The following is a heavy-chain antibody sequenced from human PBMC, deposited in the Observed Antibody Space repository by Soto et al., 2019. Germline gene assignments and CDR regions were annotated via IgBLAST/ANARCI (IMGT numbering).Heavy chain of an antibody. D-gene: IGHD6-19*01. CDR3: AKDARSYSSGWYYYGMDV. J-gene: IGHJ6*02. CDR2: ISYDGSNK. CDR1: GFTFSSYG. V-gene: IGHV3-30*18. Sequence: PGGSLRLSCAASGFTFSSYGMHWVRQAPGKGLEWVAVISYDGSNKYYADSVKGRFTISRDNSKNTLYPQMNSLRAEDTAVYYCAKDARSYSSGWYYYGMDVWGQGTTVTVSS.